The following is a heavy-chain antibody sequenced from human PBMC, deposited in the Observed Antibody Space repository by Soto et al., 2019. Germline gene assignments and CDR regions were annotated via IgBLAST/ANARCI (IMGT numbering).Heavy chain of an antibody. CDR2: ISAYNGNT. D-gene: IGHD3-3*01. CDR3: ARERTTIFGVVMSYSWFDP. V-gene: IGHV1-18*01. Sequence: GASVKVSCKASGYTFTIYGISWVRQAPGQGLEWMGWISAYNGNTNYAQKLQGRVTMTTDTSTSTAYMELRSLRADDTAVYYCARERTTIFGVVMSYSWFDPWGQGTLVTVSS. J-gene: IGHJ5*02. CDR1: GYTFTIYG.